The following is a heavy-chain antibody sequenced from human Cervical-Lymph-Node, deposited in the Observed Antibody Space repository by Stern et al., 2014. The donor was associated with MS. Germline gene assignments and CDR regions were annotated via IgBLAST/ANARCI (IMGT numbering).Heavy chain of an antibody. V-gene: IGHV3-33*01. Sequence: VQLVQSGGGAVQPGRSLRLSCVGSGFSFSNYGIHWVRQAPGKGLEWVAGIWYDGSNDYYGDSVKGRFTFSRDNSKNTVFLQMNSLRAEDTALYYCARDSLLYFGEGYYGLDVWGRGTTVTVSS. CDR3: ARDSLLYFGEGYYGLDV. CDR2: IWYDGSND. CDR1: GFSFSNYG. D-gene: IGHD3-10*01. J-gene: IGHJ6*02.